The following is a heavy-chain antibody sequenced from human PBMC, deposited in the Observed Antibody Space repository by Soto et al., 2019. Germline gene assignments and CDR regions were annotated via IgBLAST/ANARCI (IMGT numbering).Heavy chain of an antibody. CDR1: GYSFTSYW. Sequence: GESLKISCKGSGYSFTSYWIGWVRQMPGKGLEWMGIIYPGDSDTRYSPSFKGQVTISADKSISTAYMQWSSLKASDTAMYYCSSSLPTVTWGSYYYYMDVWGKGTTVNVSS. D-gene: IGHD4-17*01. V-gene: IGHV5-51*01. CDR3: SSSLPTVTWGSYYYYMDV. CDR2: IYPGDSDT. J-gene: IGHJ6*03.